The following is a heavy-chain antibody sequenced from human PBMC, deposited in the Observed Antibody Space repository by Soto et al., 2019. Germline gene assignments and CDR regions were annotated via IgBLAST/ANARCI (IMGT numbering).Heavy chain of an antibody. CDR2: IDPSDSYT. V-gene: IGHV5-10-1*01. J-gene: IGHJ6*02. D-gene: IGHD2-2*01. CDR3: ARQYCSSTSCYYYGMDV. Sequence: GEPLKISCKGSGYMFTSYWISWVLQLPGKGLEWMGRIDPSDSYTNYSPSFQGHVTISADKSISTAYLQWSSLKASDTAMYYCARQYCSSTSCYYYGMDVWGQGTTVTVSS. CDR1: GYMFTSYW.